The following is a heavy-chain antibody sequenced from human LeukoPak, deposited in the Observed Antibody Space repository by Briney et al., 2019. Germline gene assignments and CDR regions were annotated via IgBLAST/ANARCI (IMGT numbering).Heavy chain of an antibody. J-gene: IGHJ4*02. V-gene: IGHV4-38-2*02. CDR2: IYHSGST. Sequence: SETLSLTCTVSGYSISSGYYWGWIRQPPGKGLEWIGSIYHSGSTYYNPSLKSRVTISVDTSKNQFSLKLTSVTAADTAVYYCARESSLGYSNSWFDYWGQGTLVTVSS. CDR3: ARESSLGYSNSWFDY. CDR1: GYSISSGYY. D-gene: IGHD6-13*01.